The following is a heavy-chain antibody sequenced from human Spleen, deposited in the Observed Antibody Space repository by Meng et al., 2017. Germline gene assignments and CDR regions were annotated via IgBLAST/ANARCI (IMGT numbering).Heavy chain of an antibody. J-gene: IGHJ5*02. CDR2: INDGNGNT. CDR3: ARGEGYCSGGRCYRWFDP. D-gene: IGHD2-15*01. V-gene: IGHV1-3*01. CDR1: GYTFTNYA. Sequence: QVQLVQSGAEVKKPGASGKVSCQASGYTFTNYAMHWVRQAPGQRLEWMGWINDGNGNTKYSQKFQGRVTITRDTSASTAYMELSSLRSEDTAVYYCARGEGYCSGGRCYRWFDPWGQGTLVTVSS.